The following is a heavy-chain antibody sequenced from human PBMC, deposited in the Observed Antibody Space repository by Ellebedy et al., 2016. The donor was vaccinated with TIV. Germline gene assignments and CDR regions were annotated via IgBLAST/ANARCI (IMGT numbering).Heavy chain of an antibody. CDR3: ARGIRMPSDY. Sequence: AASVKVSCKASGYTFTSYDINWARQATGQGLEWMGWMNPDSGNTAYAQKFQGRVSMTRNTSIRTAYLELSNLRSDDTAVYYCARGIRMPSDYWGQGTLVTVSS. V-gene: IGHV1-8*01. CDR2: MNPDSGNT. CDR1: GYTFTSYD. D-gene: IGHD2-15*01. J-gene: IGHJ4*02.